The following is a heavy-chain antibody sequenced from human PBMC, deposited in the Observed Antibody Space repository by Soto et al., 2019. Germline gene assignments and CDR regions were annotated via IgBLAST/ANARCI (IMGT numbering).Heavy chain of an antibody. CDR3: ARVTYDSFTAYSYYFDY. CDR2: VYYSGSV. V-gene: IGHV4-59*01. Sequence: SETLSLTCTVSGDSIGAYYWTWIRQPPGKGLEWIGYVYYSGSVNYKSSLKSRVTMSVDTSKNQFSPRLNSVTAADTAVYYCARVTYDSFTAYSYYFDYWGQGTLVTVSS. CDR1: GDSIGAYY. D-gene: IGHD3-9*01. J-gene: IGHJ4*02.